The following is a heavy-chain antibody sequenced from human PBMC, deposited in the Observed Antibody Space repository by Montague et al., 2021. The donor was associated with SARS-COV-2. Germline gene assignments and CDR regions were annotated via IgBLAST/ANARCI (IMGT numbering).Heavy chain of an antibody. Sequence: SETLSLTCTVSCGSIISNYWSWIRQPPGKGLEWIGYSYNSGSTNXXPSLKSQVTISVDTSKNQFSLKLSSVTAADTAVYYCARDSRTDFDWLFPDSGSYYYSFDVWGKGTPVTVSS. CDR1: CGSIISNY. CDR2: SYNSGST. CDR3: ARDSRTDFDWLFPDSGSYYYSFDV. V-gene: IGHV4-59*01. D-gene: IGHD3-9*01. J-gene: IGHJ6*03.